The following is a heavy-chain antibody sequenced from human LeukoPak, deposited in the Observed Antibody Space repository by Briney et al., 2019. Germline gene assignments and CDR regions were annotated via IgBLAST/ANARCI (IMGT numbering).Heavy chain of an antibody. CDR1: GFTFGDYT. V-gene: IGHV3-49*03. D-gene: IGHD3-16*01. J-gene: IGHJ6*02. Sequence: GGSLRLSCTGSGFTFGDYTMTWIRQAPGKGQEWVGFIRSRAYGGTTEFAESVKDRFTISRDDSKSIAYLQMNSLKTEDTGVYYCTRDPIMIEGVWGQGTTVTVSS. CDR3: TRDPIMIEGV. CDR2: IRSRAYGGTT.